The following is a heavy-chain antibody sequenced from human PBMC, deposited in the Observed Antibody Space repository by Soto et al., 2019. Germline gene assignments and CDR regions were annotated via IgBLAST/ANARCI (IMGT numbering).Heavy chain of an antibody. Sequence: ASVKVSCKASGGTFSSYAISWVRQAPGQGLEWMGGIIPIFGTANYAQKFQGRVTITADESMSTAYMELSSLRSEDTAVYYCARDRPDYYDSSALGVWFDPWGQGTLVTVSS. CDR3: ARDRPDYYDSSALGVWFDP. V-gene: IGHV1-69*13. D-gene: IGHD3-22*01. CDR2: IIPIFGTA. CDR1: GGTFSSYA. J-gene: IGHJ5*02.